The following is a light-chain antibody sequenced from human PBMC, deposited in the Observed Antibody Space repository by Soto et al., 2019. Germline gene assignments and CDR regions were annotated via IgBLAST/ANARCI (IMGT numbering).Light chain of an antibody. Sequence: IQMTQSPSSVSASVGDRVTMTCRASQGVGGWLAWYQQKPGKVPKLLIYATSSLHSGVPSRFSGSGSGTDFTLSISSLQHEDFETYYCQQTHSLPHSLGPWTKGDIK. J-gene: IGKJ3*01. CDR2: ATS. V-gene: IGKV1-12*01. CDR1: QGVGGW. CDR3: QQTHSLPHS.